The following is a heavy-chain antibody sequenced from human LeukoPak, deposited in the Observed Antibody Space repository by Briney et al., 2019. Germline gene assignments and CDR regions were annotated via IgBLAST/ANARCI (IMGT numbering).Heavy chain of an antibody. CDR3: ARRWWQQLVVTLFDY. J-gene: IGHJ4*02. Sequence: LSLTCTVSGGSISSGGYYWSWVRQPPGKGLEWVSYTSNTGNTRYYADSVKGRFTISRDNANNSLYLQMNSLRAEDTAVYYCARRWWQQLVVTLFDYWGQGTLVTVSS. D-gene: IGHD6-13*01. V-gene: IGHV3-11*04. CDR1: GGSISSGGYY. CDR2: TSNTGNTR.